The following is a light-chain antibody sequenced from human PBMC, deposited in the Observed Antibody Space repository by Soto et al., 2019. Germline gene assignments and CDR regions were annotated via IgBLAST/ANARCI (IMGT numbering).Light chain of an antibody. V-gene: IGKV3-15*01. CDR1: QSVRSN. Sequence: DTVMCQSPVTLSLSPWERVTFSCRASQSVRSNLAWYQQKPGQPPRLLIYDASTRATGIPSRFSGSGSGTEFTLTISSLKSEDFAVYYCQQYDNWPRTFGQGTKVDIK. CDR2: DAS. CDR3: QQYDNWPRT. J-gene: IGKJ1*01.